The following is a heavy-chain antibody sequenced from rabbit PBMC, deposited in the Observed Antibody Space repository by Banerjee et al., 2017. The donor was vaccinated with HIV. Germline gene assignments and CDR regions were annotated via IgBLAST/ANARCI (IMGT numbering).Heavy chain of an antibody. V-gene: IGHV1S40*01. CDR3: ARGGGGYAGYGHGDDAFDP. CDR2: INTSSGNT. Sequence: QSLEESGGDLVKPEGSLTLTCTASGFSFSNKDVMCWVRQAPGKGLEWIACINTSSGNTVYANWAKGRFTISRTSSTTVALQMTSLTVADTATYFCARGGGGYAGYGHGDDAFDPWGQGTLVTVS. CDR1: GFSFSNKDV. J-gene: IGHJ2*01. D-gene: IGHD7-1*01.